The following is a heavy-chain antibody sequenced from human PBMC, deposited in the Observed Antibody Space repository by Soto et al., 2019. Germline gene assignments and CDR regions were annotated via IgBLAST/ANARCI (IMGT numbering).Heavy chain of an antibody. CDR2: IYWDDDK. D-gene: IGHD7-27*01. Sequence: QITLKESGPPLVKPTQTLTLTCTFSGFSLSTSGVGVGWIRQPPGKALEWLALIYWDDDKRYSPSLKSRLTITKDTSKTQVVLTMTNMDPVDTATYYCAHTELGTKLDYWGQGTLVTVSS. J-gene: IGHJ4*02. CDR1: GFSLSTSGVG. V-gene: IGHV2-5*02. CDR3: AHTELGTKLDY.